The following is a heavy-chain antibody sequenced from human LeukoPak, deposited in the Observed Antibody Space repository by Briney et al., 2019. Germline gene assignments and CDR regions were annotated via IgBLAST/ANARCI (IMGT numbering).Heavy chain of an antibody. V-gene: IGHV1-2*02. CDR3: ARVSGPLGYCSSTSCYRADFDY. CDR1: GYTLSNYD. J-gene: IGHJ4*02. D-gene: IGHD2-2*02. Sequence: ASVKVSCKASGYTLSNYDISWVRQAPGQGLEWMGWINPNSGGTNYAQKFQGRVTMTRDTSISTAYMELSRLRSDDTAVYYCARVSGPLGYCSSTSCYRADFDYWGQGTLVTVSS. CDR2: INPNSGGT.